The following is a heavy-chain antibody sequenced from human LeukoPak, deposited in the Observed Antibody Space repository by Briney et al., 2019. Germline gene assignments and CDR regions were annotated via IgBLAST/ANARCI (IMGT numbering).Heavy chain of an antibody. CDR1: GGSFSGYY. V-gene: IGHV4-34*11. CDR3: ARGTYYYYDSSGYLFWFDP. Sequence: SETLSLTCAVYGGSFSGYYWSWIRQPPGKGLEWIGFIYYSGNTNYNPSLKSRATMSVDTSKNQFSLKLGSVTAADTAVYYCARGTYYYYDSSGYLFWFDPWGQGILVTVSS. J-gene: IGHJ5*02. CDR2: IYYSGNT. D-gene: IGHD3-22*01.